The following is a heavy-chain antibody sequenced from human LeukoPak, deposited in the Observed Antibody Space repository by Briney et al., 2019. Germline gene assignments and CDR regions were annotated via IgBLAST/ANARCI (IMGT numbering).Heavy chain of an antibody. J-gene: IGHJ4*02. CDR1: GFTFDQYT. Sequence: GGSLRLSCAASGFTFDQYTMHWFRQVQGKGLEWVSVISWDGVSTYYAHSVKGRCTISRDSSKNSLYLQMNSLITEDTALYDCAKGRVIYSTQSATDYWGQGTLVTVSS. CDR2: ISWDGVST. CDR3: AKGRVIYSTQSATDY. D-gene: IGHD6-13*01. V-gene: IGHV3-43*01.